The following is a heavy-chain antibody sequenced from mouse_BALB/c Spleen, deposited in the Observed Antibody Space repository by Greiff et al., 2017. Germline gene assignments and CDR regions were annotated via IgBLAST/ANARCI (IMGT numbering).Heavy chain of an antibody. V-gene: IGHV5-9-4*01. CDR3: ARRAYYYGTLYYFDY. J-gene: IGHJ2*01. CDR1: GFTFSSYA. CDR2: ISSGGSYT. D-gene: IGHD1-1*01. Sequence: EVKLVESGGGLVKPGGSLKLSCAASGFTFSSYAMSWVRQSPEKRLEWVAEISSGGSYTYYPDTVTGRFTISRDNAKNTLYLEMSSLRSEDTAMYYCARRAYYYGTLYYFDYWGQGTTLTVSS.